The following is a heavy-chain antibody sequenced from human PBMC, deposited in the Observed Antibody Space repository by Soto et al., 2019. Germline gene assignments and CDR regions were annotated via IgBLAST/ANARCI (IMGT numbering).Heavy chain of an antibody. CDR3: ARLAYYYDSSGYYGYDY. CDR1: GGSISSYY. D-gene: IGHD3-22*01. CDR2: IYYSGST. J-gene: IGHJ4*02. Sequence: PSETLSLTCTVSGGSISSYYWSWIRQPPGKGLEWIGSIYYSGSTYYNPSLKSRVTISVDTSKNQFSLKLSSVTAADTAVYYCARLAYYYDSSGYYGYDYWGQGTLVTVSS. V-gene: IGHV4-59*05.